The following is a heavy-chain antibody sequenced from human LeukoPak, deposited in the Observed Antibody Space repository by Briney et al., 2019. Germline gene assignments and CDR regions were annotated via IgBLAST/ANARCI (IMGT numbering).Heavy chain of an antibody. CDR3: ARDILGATNFFDP. V-gene: IGHV3-74*01. D-gene: IGHD1-26*01. Sequence: GGSLRLSCAASGFTFSSYWMHWVRQAPGKGLVWVSHINSDGSRTTYADSVKGPFTISRDNAKNTLYLQMNSLSAEDTAVYYCARDILGATNFFDPWGQGALVTVSS. CDR2: INSDGSRT. J-gene: IGHJ5*02. CDR1: GFTFSSYW.